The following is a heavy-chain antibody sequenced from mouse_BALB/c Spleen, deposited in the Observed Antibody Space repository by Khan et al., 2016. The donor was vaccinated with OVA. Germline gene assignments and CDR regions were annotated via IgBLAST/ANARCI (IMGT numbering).Heavy chain of an antibody. D-gene: IGHD1-1*01. Sequence: QVQLQQSGAELAKPGASVKLSCKASGYTFINYCILWVKQRPGQGPEWIGYINPSTGYTEYNQNFKDKATLTADKSSSTAYMQLSSLTSEDSAVYYCARRGLRWDFDYWGQGTTLTVSS. V-gene: IGHV1-7*01. CDR2: INPSTGYT. CDR3: ARRGLRWDFDY. CDR1: GYTFINYC. J-gene: IGHJ2*01.